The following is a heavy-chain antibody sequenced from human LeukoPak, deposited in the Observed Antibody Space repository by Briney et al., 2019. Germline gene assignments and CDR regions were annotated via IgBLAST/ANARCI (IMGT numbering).Heavy chain of an antibody. CDR1: GGSFSGYY. J-gene: IGHJ4*02. CDR3: ARDDSSGWSGHDY. Sequence: SETLSLTCAVYGGSFSGYYWSWIRQPPGKGLEWIGYIYYSGSTNYNPSLKSRVTVSVDTSKNQFSLKLSSVTAADTAVYYCARDDSSGWSGHDYWGQGTLVTVSS. CDR2: IYYSGST. V-gene: IGHV4-59*01. D-gene: IGHD6-19*01.